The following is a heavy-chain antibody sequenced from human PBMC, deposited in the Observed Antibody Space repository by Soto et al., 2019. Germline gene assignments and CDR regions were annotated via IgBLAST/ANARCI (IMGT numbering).Heavy chain of an antibody. CDR2: IGRGGDT. D-gene: IGHD1-1*01. J-gene: IGHJ6*02. CDR1: GFTLTSYG. CDR3: AKDGTTTGIHYYATDV. V-gene: IGHV3-23*01. Sequence: PGGSLRLSCEVSGFTLTSYGMNWVRQAPDKGLEWVSTIGRGGDTYYADSVKGRFTISRDNSKNTLFLQMNSLRAEDTALYFCAKDGTTTGIHYYATDVWGQGTTVTVSS.